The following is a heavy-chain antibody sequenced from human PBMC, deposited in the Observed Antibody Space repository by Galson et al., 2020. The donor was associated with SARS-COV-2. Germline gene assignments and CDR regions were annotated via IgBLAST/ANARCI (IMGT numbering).Heavy chain of an antibody. Sequence: ASVKVSCKVSGYTLTELSMHWVRQAPGKGLEWMGGFDPEDGETIYAQKIQGRVTMTGDTSTDTAYMELSSLRSEDTAVYYCATGVAVAGTPRNYYYYYGMDVWGQGTTVTVSS. CDR3: ATGVAVAGTPRNYYYYYGMDV. CDR2: FDPEDGET. CDR1: GYTLTELS. D-gene: IGHD6-19*01. V-gene: IGHV1-24*01. J-gene: IGHJ6*02.